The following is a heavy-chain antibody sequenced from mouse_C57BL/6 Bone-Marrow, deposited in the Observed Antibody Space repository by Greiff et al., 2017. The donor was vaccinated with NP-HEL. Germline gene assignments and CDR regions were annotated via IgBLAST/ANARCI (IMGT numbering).Heavy chain of an antibody. V-gene: IGHV1-81*01. CDR1: GYTFTSYG. J-gene: IGHJ3*01. Sequence: QVQLKQSGAELARPGASVKLSCKASGYTFTSYGISWVKQRTGQGLEWIGEIYPRSGTTYYNEKFKGKATLTADKSSNTAYMELRSLTSEDSAGYFCEREGIYYDYAWFAYWGQGTLVTVSA. CDR3: EREGIYYDYAWFAY. CDR2: IYPRSGTT. D-gene: IGHD2-4*01.